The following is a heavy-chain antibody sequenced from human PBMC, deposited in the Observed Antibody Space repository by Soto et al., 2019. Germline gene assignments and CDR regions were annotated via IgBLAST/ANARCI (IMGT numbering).Heavy chain of an antibody. J-gene: IGHJ6*02. CDR1: GFTFSSYG. CDR3: AREAHYYGMDV. V-gene: IGHV3-33*01. Sequence: GGSLRLSCAASGFTFSSYGMHWVRQAPGKGLEWVAVIWYDGNNKYYADSVKGRFTISRDNSKNTLYLQMNSLRAEDTAVYYCAREAHYYGMDVWGQGTTVTGSS. CDR2: IWYDGNNK.